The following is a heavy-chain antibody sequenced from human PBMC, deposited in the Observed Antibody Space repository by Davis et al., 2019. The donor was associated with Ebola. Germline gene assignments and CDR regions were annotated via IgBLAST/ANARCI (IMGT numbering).Heavy chain of an antibody. J-gene: IGHJ4*02. V-gene: IGHV3-20*04. Sequence: GESLKISCAASGFTFDDYAMTWVRQAPGKGLEWVSGISWNGGSTGYADSVKGRFTISRDNDKNSLYLRLNSLRAEDTAVYYCAKDEPHYYYGSGSYYTTYYFDYWGQGTLVTVSS. CDR1: GFTFDDYA. CDR3: AKDEPHYYYGSGSYYTTYYFDY. D-gene: IGHD3-10*01. CDR2: ISWNGGST.